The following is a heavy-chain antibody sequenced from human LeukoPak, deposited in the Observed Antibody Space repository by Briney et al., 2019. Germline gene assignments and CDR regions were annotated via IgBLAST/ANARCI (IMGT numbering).Heavy chain of an antibody. CDR1: GGSFSGYY. V-gene: IGHV4-34*01. CDR2: INHRGSS. CDR3: ARGGSSIAARPRAGGVYY. D-gene: IGHD6-6*01. J-gene: IGHJ4*02. Sequence: SETLSLTCAVYGGSFSGYYWSWIRQPPRKGLQWMGEINHRGSSNYNSSPKSRVNITVDTPKNQFSLKLSSVTAADTAVYYCARGGSSIAARPRAGGVYYWGQGTLVTVSS.